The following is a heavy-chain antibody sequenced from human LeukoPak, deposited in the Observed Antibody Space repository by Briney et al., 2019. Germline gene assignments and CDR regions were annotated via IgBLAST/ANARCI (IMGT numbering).Heavy chain of an antibody. CDR3: ARHYDSSGYPNYFDY. CDR2: ITSSSSYT. V-gene: IGHV3-11*03. D-gene: IGHD3-22*01. J-gene: IGHJ4*02. CDR1: GFTFSDYY. Sequence: GGSLRLSCAASGFTFSDYYMSWIRQAPGKGLEWVSYITSSSSYTNYADSVKGRFTISRDNAKNSLYLQMNSLRAEDTAVYYSARHYDSSGYPNYFDYWGQGTLVTVSS.